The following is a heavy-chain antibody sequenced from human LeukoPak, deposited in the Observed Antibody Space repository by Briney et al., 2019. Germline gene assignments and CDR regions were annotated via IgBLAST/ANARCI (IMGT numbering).Heavy chain of an antibody. Sequence: SETLSLTCTVSGGSISSYYWSWIRQPPGKGLEWIGYIHVSGSTNYNPSLKSRVTVSDDKSKNQFSLKLGSVAAADTAVYYCARIFRGAYFDYWGQGTLVTVSS. CDR1: GGSISSYY. J-gene: IGHJ4*02. CDR2: IHVSGST. V-gene: IGHV4-59*01. CDR3: ARIFRGAYFDY. D-gene: IGHD3-10*01.